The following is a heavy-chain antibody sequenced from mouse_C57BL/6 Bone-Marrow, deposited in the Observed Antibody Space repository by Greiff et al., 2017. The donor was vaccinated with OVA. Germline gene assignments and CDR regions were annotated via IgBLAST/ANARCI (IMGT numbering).Heavy chain of an antibody. CDR3: ANTVVATG. Sequence: EVQLQQSGPELVKPGASVKISCKASGYTFTDYYMNWVKQSHGKSLEWIGDINPNNGGTSYNQKFKGKATLTVDKSSSTAYMELRSLTSEDSAVYYCANTVVATGWGQGTTLTVSS. CDR2: INPNNGGT. J-gene: IGHJ2*01. D-gene: IGHD1-1*01. CDR1: GYTFTDYY. V-gene: IGHV1-26*01.